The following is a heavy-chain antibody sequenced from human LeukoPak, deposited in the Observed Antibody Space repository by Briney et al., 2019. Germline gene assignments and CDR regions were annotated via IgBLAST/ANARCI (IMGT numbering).Heavy chain of an antibody. CDR3: VKFPVRGATPKSTYYFDY. CDR1: GFTFSSYG. CDR2: IRYDGSNK. J-gene: IGHJ4*02. Sequence: PGGSLRLSCAASGFTFSSYGMHWVRQAPGKGLEWVAFIRYDGSNKYYADSVKGRFTISRDNSKNTLYLQMNSLRAEDTAVYYCVKFPVRGATPKSTYYFDYWGQGTLVTVSS. D-gene: IGHD3-10*01. V-gene: IGHV3-30*02.